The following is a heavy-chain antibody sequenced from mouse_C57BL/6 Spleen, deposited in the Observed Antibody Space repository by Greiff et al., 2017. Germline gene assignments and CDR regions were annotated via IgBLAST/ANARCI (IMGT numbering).Heavy chain of an antibody. Sequence: QVQLQQPGAELVRPGTSVKLSCKASGYTFTSYWMHWVKQRPGQGLEWIGEIDPSDSYTNYNQKFKGKATLTVDTSSSTAYMQLSNLTAEDSAVYYCARGRAMDDGGQGTSVTVSS. V-gene: IGHV1-59*01. J-gene: IGHJ4*01. CDR3: ARGRAMDD. CDR2: IDPSDSYT. CDR1: GYTFTSYW.